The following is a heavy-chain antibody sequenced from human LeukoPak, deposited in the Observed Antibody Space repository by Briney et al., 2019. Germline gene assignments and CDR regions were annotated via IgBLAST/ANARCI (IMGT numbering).Heavy chain of an antibody. CDR2: IIDSGNSI. CDR1: GFTFSSCA. V-gene: IGHV3-23*01. CDR3: ARTSGESTAALRAPFDY. J-gene: IGHJ4*02. Sequence: GGSLRLSCAASGFTFSSCAMSWVRQAPGKGLEWVSTIIDSGNSIYYADSAEGRFTISRDNAKNSLYLQMDSLRAEDAAVYYCARTSGESTAALRAPFDYWGQGTLATVSS. D-gene: IGHD6-6*01.